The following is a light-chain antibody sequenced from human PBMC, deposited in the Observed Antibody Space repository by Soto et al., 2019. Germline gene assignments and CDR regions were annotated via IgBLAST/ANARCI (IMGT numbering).Light chain of an antibody. CDR1: QSVSSS. CDR2: GAS. J-gene: IGKJ1*01. Sequence: EIVLTQSPATLSSFPGDRVTLSCRASQSVSSSLAWYQQKPGQAPRLLVYGASTRATGIPARFSGSGSGTEFTLTISSLQSEDFAVYYCQQYNNWPRTFGQGSKVDIK. CDR3: QQYNNWPRT. V-gene: IGKV3-15*01.